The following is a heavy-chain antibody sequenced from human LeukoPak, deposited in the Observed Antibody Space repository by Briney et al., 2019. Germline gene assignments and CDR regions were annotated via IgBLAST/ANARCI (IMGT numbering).Heavy chain of an antibody. CDR2: ISSSSSYI. CDR1: GFTFSSYS. J-gene: IGHJ2*01. D-gene: IGHD5-12*01. CDR3: ARDLGSLRSSYWYFDL. Sequence: GGSLRLSCAASGFTFSSYSMNWVRQAPGKGLEWVSSISSSSSYIYYADSVKGRFTISRDNAKNSLYLQMNSLRAEGTAVYYCARDLGSLRSSYWYFDLWGRGTLVTVSS. V-gene: IGHV3-21*01.